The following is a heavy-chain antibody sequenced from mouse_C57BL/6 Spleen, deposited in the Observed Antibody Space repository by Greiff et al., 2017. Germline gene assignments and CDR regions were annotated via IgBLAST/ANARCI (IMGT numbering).Heavy chain of an antibody. Sequence: QVQLQQSGAELVKPGASVKISCKASGYAFSSYWMNWVKQRPGKGLEWIGQIYPGDGDTNYNGKFKGKATLTADKSSSTAYMQLSSLTSEDSAVYVCARRRSLDWYFDVWGTGTTVTVSS. V-gene: IGHV1-80*01. CDR3: ARRRSLDWYFDV. J-gene: IGHJ1*03. CDR2: IYPGDGDT. CDR1: GYAFSSYW.